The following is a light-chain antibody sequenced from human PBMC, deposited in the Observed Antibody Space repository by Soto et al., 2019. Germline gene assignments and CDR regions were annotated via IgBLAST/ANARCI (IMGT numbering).Light chain of an antibody. CDR2: DAS. J-gene: IGKJ1*01. Sequence: DIQMTQSPSTLSASVGDRVTITCRASQSISSWLAWYQQKPGKAPKLLIYDASSLESGVPSRFSGSGSGTEFTLTIGSLQTDDFSTYYCQQYHSYWTFGQGTKVDIK. CDR1: QSISSW. CDR3: QQYHSYWT. V-gene: IGKV1-5*01.